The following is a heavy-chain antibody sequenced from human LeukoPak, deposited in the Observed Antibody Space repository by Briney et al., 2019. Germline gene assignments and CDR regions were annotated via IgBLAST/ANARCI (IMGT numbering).Heavy chain of an antibody. V-gene: IGHV3-48*03. Sequence: GGSLRLSCAAPGFTFSTFNMNWVRQAPGKGLEWISYISGSGSTIYYADSVKGRFTISRDNAQNSMYLQMDSLRAEDTAVYYCARDHLWFGDYDKWGQGTLVSVSS. CDR1: GFTFSTFN. CDR2: ISGSGSTI. J-gene: IGHJ4*02. CDR3: ARDHLWFGDYDK. D-gene: IGHD3-10*01.